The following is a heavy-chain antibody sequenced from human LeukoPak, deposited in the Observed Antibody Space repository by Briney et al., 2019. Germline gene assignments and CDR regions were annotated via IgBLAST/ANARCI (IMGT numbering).Heavy chain of an antibody. V-gene: IGHV3-48*03. D-gene: IGHD3-10*01. Sequence: GGSLRLSCAASGFTFSSYEMNWVRQAPGKGLEWVSYISSSGSTIYYADSVKGRFTISRDNAKNSLYLQMNSLRAEDTAVYYCAREEYYYGSGSTDYWGQGTLVTVSS. J-gene: IGHJ4*02. CDR1: GFTFSSYE. CDR2: ISSSGSTI. CDR3: AREEYYYGSGSTDY.